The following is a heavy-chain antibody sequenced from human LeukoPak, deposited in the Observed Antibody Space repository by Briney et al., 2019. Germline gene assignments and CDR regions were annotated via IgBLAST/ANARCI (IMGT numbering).Heavy chain of an antibody. Sequence: GASVKVSCKASGYTFTSYGISWVRQAPGQGLEWMGWISAHNGDTNYAQKFQGRVSMTTDTSTSTGYMELRSLTSDDTAVYHCARDLKRTVGATTTSDYWGQGTLVTVTS. CDR1: GYTFTSYG. J-gene: IGHJ4*02. V-gene: IGHV1-18*01. CDR3: ARDLKRTVGATTTSDY. CDR2: ISAHNGDT. D-gene: IGHD1-26*01.